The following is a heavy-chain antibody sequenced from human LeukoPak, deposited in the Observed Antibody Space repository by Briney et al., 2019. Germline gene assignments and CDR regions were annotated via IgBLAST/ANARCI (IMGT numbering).Heavy chain of an antibody. CDR2: INHSGST. Sequence: KPSETLSLTCAVYGVSFSGYYWSWIRQPPGKGLEWIGEINHSGSTNYNPSLKSRVTISVDMSKNQFSLKLSSVTAADTAVYYCARGQRGYSSSWFDPWGQGTLVTVSS. V-gene: IGHV4-34*01. D-gene: IGHD6-13*01. J-gene: IGHJ5*02. CDR1: GVSFSGYY. CDR3: ARGQRGYSSSWFDP.